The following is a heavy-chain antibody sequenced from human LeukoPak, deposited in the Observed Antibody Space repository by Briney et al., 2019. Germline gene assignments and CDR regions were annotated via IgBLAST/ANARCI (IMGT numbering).Heavy chain of an antibody. CDR3: SRVEAVTTSLYKDYYYYFYMDV. J-gene: IGHJ6*03. Sequence: GGSLRLSCAASGLTFDDYGMNWVRQVPGKGLEWVSGINRNGGITNYADSVKGRFTISRDNAKNSLYLQMNSLRAEDTTLYYCSRVEAVTTSLYKDYYYYFYMDVWGKGTTVTVSS. CDR2: INRNGGIT. D-gene: IGHD4-11*01. CDR1: GLTFDDYG. V-gene: IGHV3-20*04.